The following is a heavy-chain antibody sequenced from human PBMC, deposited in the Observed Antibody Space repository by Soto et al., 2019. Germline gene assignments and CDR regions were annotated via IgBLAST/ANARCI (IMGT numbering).Heavy chain of an antibody. Sequence: QVQLVESGGGVVQPGRSLRLSCAASGFTFSSYGMHWVRQAPGKGLEWVAVIWYDGSNKYYADSVKGRFTISRDNSKNTLYLQMNSLRAEDTAVYYCARATYSSSWPLTKENDAFDIWGQGTMVTVSS. CDR3: ARATYSSSWPLTKENDAFDI. D-gene: IGHD6-13*01. CDR2: IWYDGSNK. CDR1: GFTFSSYG. V-gene: IGHV3-33*01. J-gene: IGHJ3*02.